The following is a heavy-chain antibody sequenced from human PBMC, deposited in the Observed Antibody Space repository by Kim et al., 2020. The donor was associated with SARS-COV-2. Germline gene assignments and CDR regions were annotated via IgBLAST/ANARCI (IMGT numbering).Heavy chain of an antibody. CDR3: AKDYVQGPGRRSRYYYDSSAHPAYYYYGMDV. J-gene: IGHJ6*02. CDR2: ISGDGGST. Sequence: GGSLRLSCAASGFTFDDYAMHWVRQAPGKGLEWVSLISGDGGSTYYADSVKGRFTISRDNSKNSLYLQMNSLRTEDTALYYCAKDYVQGPGRRSRYYYDSSAHPAYYYYGMDVWGQGTTVTVSS. V-gene: IGHV3-43*02. D-gene: IGHD3-22*01. CDR1: GFTFDDYA.